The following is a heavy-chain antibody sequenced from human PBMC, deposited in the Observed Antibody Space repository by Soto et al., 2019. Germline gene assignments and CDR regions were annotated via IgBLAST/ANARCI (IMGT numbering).Heavy chain of an antibody. CDR1: GGSFSGYY. V-gene: IGHV4-34*01. CDR3: ARSPYKRENFWSGYSGYMDV. D-gene: IGHD3-3*01. CDR2: INHSGST. Sequence: SETLSLTCAVYGGSFSGYYWSWIRQPPGKGLEWIGEINHSGSTNYNPSLKSRVTISVDTSKNQFSLKLSSVTAADTAVYYCARSPYKRENFWSGYSGYMDVWGKGTTVTVSS. J-gene: IGHJ6*03.